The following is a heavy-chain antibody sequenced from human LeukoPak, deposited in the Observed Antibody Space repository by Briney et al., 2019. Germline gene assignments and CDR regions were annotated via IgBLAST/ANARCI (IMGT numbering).Heavy chain of an antibody. J-gene: IGHJ4*02. D-gene: IGHD1-14*01. V-gene: IGHV6-1*01. CDR3: ARDPRTPAFDY. Sequence: SQTLSLTCAISGDSVSSNSAAWSWVRQSPSRGLEWLGRTYCRSKWYYEYPVSVRSRITIIPDTSKNQFSLQLNSVTPEDTAVYYCARDPRTPAFDYWGQGTLVTVSS. CDR1: GDSVSSNSAA. CDR2: TYCRSKWYY.